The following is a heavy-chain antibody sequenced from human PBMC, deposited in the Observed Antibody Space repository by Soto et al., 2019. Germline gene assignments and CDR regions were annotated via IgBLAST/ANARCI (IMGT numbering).Heavy chain of an antibody. CDR1: GFIFSSHG. V-gene: IGHV3-33*01. CDR3: ARDWDNANLDP. Sequence: QVQLVESGGGVVQPGRSLRLSCAASGFIFSSHGMHWVRQAPGKGLEWLAVIWYDGSNKYYADSVKGRFTISRDNSKNTLYLQKNSLRAEDTAVDYCARDWDNANLDPLGQGTLVTVSS. J-gene: IGHJ5*02. D-gene: IGHD1-20*01. CDR2: IWYDGSNK.